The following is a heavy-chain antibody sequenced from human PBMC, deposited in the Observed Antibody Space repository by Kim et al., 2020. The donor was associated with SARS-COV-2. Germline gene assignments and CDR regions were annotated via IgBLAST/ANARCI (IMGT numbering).Heavy chain of an antibody. Sequence: NYNPSHNNRVTMSVDTSKNRVSLKLNSVTAADTAIYYCAGHFQPRWYFDLWGRGTLVTVSS. V-gene: IGHV4-59*08. J-gene: IGHJ2*01. CDR3: AGHFQPRWYFDL.